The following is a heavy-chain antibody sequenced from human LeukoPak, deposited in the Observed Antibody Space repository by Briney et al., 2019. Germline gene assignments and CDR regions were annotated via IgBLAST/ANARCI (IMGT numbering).Heavy chain of an antibody. V-gene: IGHV4-59*12. Sequence: PSETLSLTCTVSGGSFSSYYWSWIRQPPGKGLEWVGYIYYSGTTNYNPSLKSRVTISVDTSKNQFSLNLISVTAQDTAVYFCARGRGGGGSSNNWFDPWGQGTLVTVSS. CDR2: IYYSGTT. CDR3: ARGRGGGGSSNNWFDP. J-gene: IGHJ5*02. CDR1: GGSFSSYY. D-gene: IGHD2-15*01.